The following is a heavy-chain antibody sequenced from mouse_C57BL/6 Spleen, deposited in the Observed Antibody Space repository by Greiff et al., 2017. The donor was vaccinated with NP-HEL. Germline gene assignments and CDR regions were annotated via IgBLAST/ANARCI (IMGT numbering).Heavy chain of an antibody. V-gene: IGHV14-1*01. CDR3: TTDDGYYVDYAMDY. CDR1: GFNIKDYY. D-gene: IGHD2-3*01. J-gene: IGHJ4*01. CDR2: IDPEDGDT. Sequence: EVKLMESGAELVRPGASVKLSCTASGFNIKDYYMHWVKQRPEQGLEWIGRIDPEDGDTEYAPKFQGKATMTADTSSNTAYLQLSSLTSEDTAVYYCTTDDGYYVDYAMDYWGQGTSVTVSS.